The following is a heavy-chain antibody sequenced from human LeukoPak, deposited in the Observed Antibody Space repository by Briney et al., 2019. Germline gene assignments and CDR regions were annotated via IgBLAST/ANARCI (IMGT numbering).Heavy chain of an antibody. J-gene: IGHJ4*02. Sequence: SETLSLTCTVSGDSISSYYWSWIRQPAGKGLEWIGRIYTSGSTNYNPSLKGRVTMSVDTSKNQFSLKLSSVTAADTAVYFCARQGYTASYYFLDFWSQGTLVTVSP. CDR1: GDSISSYY. CDR3: ARQGYTASYYFLDF. CDR2: IYTSGST. V-gene: IGHV4-4*07. D-gene: IGHD1-26*01.